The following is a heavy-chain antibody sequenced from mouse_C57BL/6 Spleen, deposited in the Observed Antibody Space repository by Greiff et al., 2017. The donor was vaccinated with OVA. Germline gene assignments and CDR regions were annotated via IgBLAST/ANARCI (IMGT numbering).Heavy chain of an antibody. V-gene: IGHV1-72*01. Sequence: VQLQQPGAELVKPGASVKLSCKASGYTFTSYWMHWVKQRPGRGLEWIGRIDPNSGGTKYNEKFKSKATLTVDKPSSTAYMQLSSLTSEDSAVYYCARSSYYDYDVRYAMDYWGQGTSGTVSS. CDR3: ARSSYYDYDVRYAMDY. CDR1: GYTFTSYW. CDR2: IDPNSGGT. J-gene: IGHJ4*01. D-gene: IGHD2-4*01.